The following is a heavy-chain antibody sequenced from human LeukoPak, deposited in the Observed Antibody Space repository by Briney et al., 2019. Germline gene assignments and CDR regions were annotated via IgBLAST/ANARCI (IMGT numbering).Heavy chain of an antibody. J-gene: IGHJ4*02. CDR3: AKDLWAIVVVVAATFDY. Sequence: PGGSLRLSCAASGFTFSNYAMSWVRQAPGKGLEWVSAISGSGGSTYYADSVKGRFTISRDNSKNTLYLQMNSLRAEDTAVYYCAKDLWAIVVVVAATFDYWGQGTLVTVSS. D-gene: IGHD2-15*01. CDR2: ISGSGGST. V-gene: IGHV3-23*01. CDR1: GFTFSNYA.